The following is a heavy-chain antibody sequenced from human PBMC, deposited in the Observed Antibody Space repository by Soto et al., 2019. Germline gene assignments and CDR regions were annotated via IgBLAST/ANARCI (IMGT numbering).Heavy chain of an antibody. CDR2: IYYSGGT. CDR1: GLPASIRSYY. J-gene: IGHJ4*02. Sequence: SATLFQTSKISGLPASIRSYYTRWIQQPPGKALEWIGYIYYSGGTDYNPSLKSRVTISLDTSKNQFSLELTSVTAADTAVYYCARDLGGYCSTTSCLPFDYWGQG. D-gene: IGHD2-2*01. V-gene: IGHV4-61*01. CDR3: ARDLGGYCSTTSCLPFDY.